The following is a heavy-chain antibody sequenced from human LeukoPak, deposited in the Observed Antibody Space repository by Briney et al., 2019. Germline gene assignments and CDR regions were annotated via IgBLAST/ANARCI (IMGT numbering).Heavy chain of an antibody. CDR2: INHSGST. D-gene: IGHD3-3*01. CDR1: GVSFSGYY. Sequence: PSETLSLTCAVYGVSFSGYYWSWIRQPPGKGLEWIGEINHSGSTNRNPSLKSRVTISVDTSKNQFSLKLSSVTAADTAVYYCARDVLRFLEWLPRYYYYGMDVWGQGTTVTVSS. V-gene: IGHV4-34*01. J-gene: IGHJ6*02. CDR3: ARDVLRFLEWLPRYYYYGMDV.